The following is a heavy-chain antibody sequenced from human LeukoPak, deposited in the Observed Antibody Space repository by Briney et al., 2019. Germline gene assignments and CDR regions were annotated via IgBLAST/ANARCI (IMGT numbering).Heavy chain of an antibody. D-gene: IGHD4-23*01. J-gene: IGHJ4*02. CDR1: GYTFTSYA. CDR3: ARVGVTVVTSDY. Sequence: ASVKVSCKASGYTFTSYAMHWVRQAPGQRLEWMGWINAGNGNTKYSQKFQGRVTITRDTSASTAYMELSSLRSEDTAVYYCARVGVTVVTSDYWGQGTLVTVSS. CDR2: INAGNGNT. V-gene: IGHV1-3*01.